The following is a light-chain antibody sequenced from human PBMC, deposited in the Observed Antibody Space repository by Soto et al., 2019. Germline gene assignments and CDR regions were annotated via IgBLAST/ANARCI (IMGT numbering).Light chain of an antibody. CDR1: QSINRY. Sequence: QCPSSLYLTIGERASLSFMASQSINRYIAWDQHKPGQAPRLRSHGASTRATGVPARLSGSGSGTEFTLTITGRQSQDSAIYNCHQYHGCPWTFGQRSKVDI. V-gene: IGKV3-15*01. J-gene: IGKJ1*01. CDR2: GAS. CDR3: HQYHGCPWT.